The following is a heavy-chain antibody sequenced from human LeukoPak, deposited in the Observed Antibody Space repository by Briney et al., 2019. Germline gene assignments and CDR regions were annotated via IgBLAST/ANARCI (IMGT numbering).Heavy chain of an antibody. CDR1: GYTFTSYD. CDR3: ARAPSPYYDFWSGYTVTTDYYYMDV. V-gene: IGHV1-8*03. Sequence: GGPVKVSCKASGYTFTSYDINWVRQATGQGLEWMGWMNPNSGNTGYAQKFQGRVTITRNTSISTAYMELSSLRSEDTAVYYCARAPSPYYDFWSGYTVTTDYYYMDVWGKGTTVTVSS. J-gene: IGHJ6*03. CDR2: MNPNSGNT. D-gene: IGHD3-3*01.